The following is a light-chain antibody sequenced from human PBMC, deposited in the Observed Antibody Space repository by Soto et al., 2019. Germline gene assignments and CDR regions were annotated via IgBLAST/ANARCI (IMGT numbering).Light chain of an antibody. CDR2: DTS. CDR3: QQYGSSPGT. J-gene: IGKJ1*01. V-gene: IGKV3-20*01. CDR1: QSVRDNY. Sequence: EIVLTQSPGTVSLSPGERATLSCRASQSVRDNYLAWYQQKPGQAPSLLIFDTSRRATGIPDRFTGSGSGTDFALTISRVEPQDIAVYCCQQYGSSPGTFGQGTKVDSK.